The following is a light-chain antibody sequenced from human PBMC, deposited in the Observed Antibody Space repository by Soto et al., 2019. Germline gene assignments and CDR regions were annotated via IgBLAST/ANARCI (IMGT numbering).Light chain of an antibody. CDR2: DAS. Sequence: EIVLTQSPATLSLSPGERATLSCRASQSVSSYLSWSQQNPGQAPRLLIYDASNRATGIPAMFSGGGSGTDFTLTISSLEPEDFEFYYCQQRSNWYTFGQGTKLEIK. CDR1: QSVSSY. V-gene: IGKV3-11*01. J-gene: IGKJ2*01. CDR3: QQRSNWYT.